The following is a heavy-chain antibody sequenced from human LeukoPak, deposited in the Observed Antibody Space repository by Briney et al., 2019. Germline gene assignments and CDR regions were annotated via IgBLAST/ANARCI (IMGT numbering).Heavy chain of an antibody. J-gene: IGHJ4*02. V-gene: IGHV4-31*03. CDR1: GGSISSGGYY. CDR3: ARGPPDGYAHFDY. CDR2: IYYSGST. D-gene: IGHD5-24*01. Sequence: SQTQSLTCTVSGGSISSGGYYWSWIRQHPGKGLEWIGYIYYSGSTYYNPSLKSRVTISVDTSKNQFSLKLSSVTAADTAVYYCARGPPDGYAHFDYWGQGTLVTVSS.